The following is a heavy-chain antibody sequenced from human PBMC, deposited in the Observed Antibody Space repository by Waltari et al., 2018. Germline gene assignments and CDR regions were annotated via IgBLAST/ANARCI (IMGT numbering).Heavy chain of an antibody. CDR2: LRNTGST. J-gene: IGHJ4*02. V-gene: IGHV4-59*08. CDR3: ARLPTKYYDSIGWGFFDQ. CDR1: ADFPTDDH. D-gene: IGHD3-22*01. Sequence: HVQMQESGPRLVKPSETLSLTCTGPADFPTDDHCTWIRQAPGKGLEWIAYLRNTGSTKCTPSLESRVTLSTVTSKKQFSLRLTSVTAADTAIYYCARLPTKYYDSIGWGFFDQWGQGILVTVSS.